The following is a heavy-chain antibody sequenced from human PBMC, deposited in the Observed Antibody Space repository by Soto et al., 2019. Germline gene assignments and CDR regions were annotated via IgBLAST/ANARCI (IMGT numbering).Heavy chain of an antibody. Sequence: PSETLSLTCTVSGGSISSSSYYWGWIRQPPGKGLEWIGSIYYSGNTYYNPSLKSRVTISVDTSKNQFSLKLTSVTAADTALYYCARQEQSVTPTYDFYYALDVWGQGTTVTVSS. V-gene: IGHV4-39*01. CDR2: IYYSGNT. J-gene: IGHJ6*02. CDR3: ARQEQSVTPTYDFYYALDV. CDR1: GGSISSSSYY. D-gene: IGHD6-19*01.